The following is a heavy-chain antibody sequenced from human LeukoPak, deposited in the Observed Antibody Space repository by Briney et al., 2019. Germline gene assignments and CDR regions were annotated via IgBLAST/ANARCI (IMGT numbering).Heavy chain of an antibody. Sequence: PGGSLRLSCAASGFTFSGSAMHWVRQASGKGLEWVGRIRSKANSYATAYAASVKGRFTISRDDSKNTAYLQMNSLNTEDTAVYYCTENVDTAMVEFDYWGQGTLVTVCS. CDR2: IRSKANSYAT. CDR3: TENVDTAMVEFDY. D-gene: IGHD5-18*01. CDR1: GFTFSGSA. J-gene: IGHJ4*02. V-gene: IGHV3-73*01.